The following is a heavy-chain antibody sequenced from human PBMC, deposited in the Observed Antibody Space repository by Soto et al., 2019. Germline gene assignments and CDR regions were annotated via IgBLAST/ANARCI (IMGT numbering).Heavy chain of an antibody. CDR2: ISAYNGNT. CDR3: ARDQAGVTSAEEYYYYYGMDV. Sequence: QVQLVQSGAEVKKPGASVKVSCKASGYTFTSYGISWVRQAPGQGLEWMGWISAYNGNTNYAQKLQGRVTMTTDTSTSTAYMELRSLRSDDTAVYYCARDQAGVTSAEEYYYYYGMDVWGQGTTVTVSS. V-gene: IGHV1-18*04. CDR1: GYTFTSYG. J-gene: IGHJ6*02. D-gene: IGHD5-18*01.